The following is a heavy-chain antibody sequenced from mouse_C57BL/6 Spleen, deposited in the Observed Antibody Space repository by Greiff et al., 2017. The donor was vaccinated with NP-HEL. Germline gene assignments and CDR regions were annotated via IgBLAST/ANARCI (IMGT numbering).Heavy chain of an antibody. Sequence: EVNVVESGGGLVQPGGSLSLSCAASGFTFTDYYMSWVRQPPGKALEWLGFIRNKANGYTTEYSASVKGRFTISRDNSQSILYLQMNALRAEDSATYYCARWIYYDYDEGFDYWGQGTTLTVSS. CDR2: IRNKANGYTT. V-gene: IGHV7-3*01. CDR3: ARWIYYDYDEGFDY. D-gene: IGHD2-4*01. J-gene: IGHJ2*01. CDR1: GFTFTDYY.